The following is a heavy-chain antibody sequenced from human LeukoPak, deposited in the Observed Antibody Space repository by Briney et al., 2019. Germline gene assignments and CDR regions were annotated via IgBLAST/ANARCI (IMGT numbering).Heavy chain of an antibody. Sequence: SETLSLTCTVSGGSISSYSWSWIRQPPGKGLEWIGEINHSGSTNYNPSLKSRVTISVDTSKNQFSLKLTSVTAADTAVYYCATWIVGTTQRVDYWGQGTLVTVSS. J-gene: IGHJ4*02. CDR2: INHSGST. D-gene: IGHD1-26*01. V-gene: IGHV4-34*01. CDR1: GGSISSYS. CDR3: ATWIVGTTQRVDY.